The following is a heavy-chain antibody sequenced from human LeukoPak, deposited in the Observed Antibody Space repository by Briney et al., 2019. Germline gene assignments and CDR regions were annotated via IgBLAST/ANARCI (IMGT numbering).Heavy chain of an antibody. Sequence: GRCLRLSCIASGFTVSNYWMHWVRHPPGKRLVWVSRIKGDGSYTNYADSVKGRFTISRDNTKNTLYLQMNSLRVEDTAVYYCVRDGHNWNFDSWGQGTLVTVSS. V-gene: IGHV3-74*01. CDR2: IKGDGSYT. CDR3: VRDGHNWNFDS. CDR1: GFTVSNYW. D-gene: IGHD1-20*01. J-gene: IGHJ4*02.